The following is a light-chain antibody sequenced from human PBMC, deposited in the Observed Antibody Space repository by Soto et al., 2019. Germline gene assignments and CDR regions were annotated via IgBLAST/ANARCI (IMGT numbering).Light chain of an antibody. V-gene: IGKV3-20*01. CDR1: QSVSSIY. CDR2: GAS. Sequence: EIVLTQSPGTLSLSPGERATLSCRASQSVSSIYLGWYQQKPGQAPRLLMYGASSRATGIPERFSGSGSGTDFTLTISRLEPEDFAVYYCHQYNHWPPITFGQGTRLEIK. J-gene: IGKJ5*01. CDR3: HQYNHWPPIT.